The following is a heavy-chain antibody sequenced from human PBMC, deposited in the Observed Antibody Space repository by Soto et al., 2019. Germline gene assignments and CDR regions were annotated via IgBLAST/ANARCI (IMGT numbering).Heavy chain of an antibody. J-gene: IGHJ4*02. V-gene: IGHV4-59*11. Sequence: SETLSFTCTVSGGSMRGHYWTWLRQPPGKGMEWIGYLSYSRSSYYAPSLKSRVTISADTSRNQFSLRRTSVIAADTAVEVGGREDPDASGGSWGQGTRFSVAS. CDR2: LSYSRSS. CDR1: GGSMRGHY. CDR3: GREDPDASGGS. D-gene: IGHD3-16*01.